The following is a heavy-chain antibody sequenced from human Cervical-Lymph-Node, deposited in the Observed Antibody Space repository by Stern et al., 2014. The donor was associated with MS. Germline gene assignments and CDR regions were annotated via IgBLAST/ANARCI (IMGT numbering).Heavy chain of an antibody. V-gene: IGHV1-69*06. CDR1: GGSLSGYA. CDR3: ARGETPIPSYGMDV. J-gene: IGHJ6*02. D-gene: IGHD1-26*01. CDR2: IIPIIGTS. Sequence: VQLVESGAEVKKPGSSVKVSCKASGGSLSGYAISWVRQAPGQGLEWLGRIIPIIGTSNYAQKFQGRVTITADRSTNTAYMELSSLRTEDTAIYYCARGETPIPSYGMDVWGQGTTVTVSS.